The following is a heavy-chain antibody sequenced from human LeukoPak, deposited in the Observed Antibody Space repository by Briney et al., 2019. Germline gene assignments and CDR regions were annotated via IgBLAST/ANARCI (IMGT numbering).Heavy chain of an antibody. J-gene: IGHJ4*02. CDR2: IYYSGST. V-gene: IGHV4-39*01. CDR3: VSLGRFIDPDYGDEKGTFDY. Sequence: SETLSLTCTVSGGSISSSSYYWGWIRQPPGKGLEWIGSIYYSGSTYYNPSLKSRVTISVDTSKNQFSLKLSSVTAADTAVYYCVSLGRFIDPDYGDEKGTFDYWGQGTLVTVSS. D-gene: IGHD4-17*01. CDR1: GGSISSSSYY.